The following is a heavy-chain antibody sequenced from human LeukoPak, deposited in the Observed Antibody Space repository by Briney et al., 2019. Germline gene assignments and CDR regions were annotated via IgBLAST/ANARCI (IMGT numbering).Heavy chain of an antibody. J-gene: IGHJ5*02. CDR2: IYYRGST. Sequence: PSETLSLTCTVSGGSISSSSYYWGWIRQPPGKGLEWIGSIYYRGSTYYNPSLKSRVTISVDTSKNQFSLKLSSVTAADTAVYYCARQYSSSWYDNWFDPWGQGTLVTVSS. D-gene: IGHD6-13*01. CDR1: GGSISSSSYY. V-gene: IGHV4-39*01. CDR3: ARQYSSSWYDNWFDP.